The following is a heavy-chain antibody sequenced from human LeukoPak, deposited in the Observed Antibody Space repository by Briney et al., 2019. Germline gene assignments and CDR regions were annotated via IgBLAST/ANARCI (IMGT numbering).Heavy chain of an antibody. CDR1: GFTVSNNY. V-gene: IGHV3-66*01. CDR3: ARDYVWGSYRH. CDR2: IYSGGST. D-gene: IGHD3-16*02. Sequence: GGSLRLSCAASGFTVSNNYMSWVRQAPGKGLEWVSVIYSGGSTYYADSVKGRFTISRDNSKNTLYLQMNSLRAEDTAVYYCARDYVWGSYRHWGQGTLVTVSS. J-gene: IGHJ4*02.